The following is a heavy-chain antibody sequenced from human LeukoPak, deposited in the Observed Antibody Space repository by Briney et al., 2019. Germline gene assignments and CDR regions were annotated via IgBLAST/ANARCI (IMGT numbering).Heavy chain of an antibody. CDR1: GFTFSIYD. V-gene: IGHV3-13*01. CDR2: IGSAGDT. CDR3: ARDQTTVGLHAFDI. D-gene: IGHD4-23*01. J-gene: IGHJ3*02. Sequence: GGSLRLSCAASGFTFSIYDMHWVRQATGKGLEWVSAIGSAGDTYYPGSVKGRFTISRENAKNSLYLQMNSLRAGDTAVYYCARDQTTVGLHAFDIWGQGTMVTVSS.